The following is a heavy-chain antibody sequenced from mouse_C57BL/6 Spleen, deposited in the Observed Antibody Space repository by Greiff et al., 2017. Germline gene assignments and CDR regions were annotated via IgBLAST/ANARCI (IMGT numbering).Heavy chain of an antibody. CDR1: GYSFTGYY. CDR2: INPSTGGT. V-gene: IGHV1-42*01. D-gene: IGHD1-1*01. Sequence: VQLQHSGPELVKPGASVKISCKASGYSFTGYYMNWVKQSPEKSLEWIGEINPSTGGTTYNQKFKAKATLTVDKSSSTAYMQLKSLTSEDSAVYYCARSDYYGSSDYAMDYWGQGTSVTVSS. J-gene: IGHJ4*01. CDR3: ARSDYYGSSDYAMDY.